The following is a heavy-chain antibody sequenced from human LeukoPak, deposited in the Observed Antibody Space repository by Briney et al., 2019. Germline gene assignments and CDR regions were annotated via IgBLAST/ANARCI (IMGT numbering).Heavy chain of an antibody. J-gene: IGHJ5*02. CDR2: INPSGGST. D-gene: IGHD6-19*01. V-gene: IGHV1-46*01. CDR3: ASYPKRGAVDWFDP. CDR1: GYTFTSYY. Sequence: ASVKVSCKASGYTFTSYYMHWVRQAPGQGLEWMGIINPSGGSTSYAQKFQGRVTMTRDMSTSTVYMELSSPRSEDTAVYYCASYPKRGAVDWFDPWGQGTLVTVSS.